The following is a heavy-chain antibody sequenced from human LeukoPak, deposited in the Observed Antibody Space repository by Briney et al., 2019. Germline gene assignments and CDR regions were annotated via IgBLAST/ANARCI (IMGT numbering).Heavy chain of an antibody. CDR2: TYYRSKWYN. CDR3: ARGRLVTIFGVEYYFDY. Sequence: SQTLLLTCAISGDSVSRTDAGWSWIRQSPSRGLEWLGRTYYRSKWYNDYAVSVKSRITINPDTSKNQFSLQLNSVTPEDTAVYYCARGRLVTIFGVEYYFDYWGQGTLVTVSS. D-gene: IGHD3-3*01. V-gene: IGHV6-1*01. CDR1: GDSVSRTDAG. J-gene: IGHJ4*02.